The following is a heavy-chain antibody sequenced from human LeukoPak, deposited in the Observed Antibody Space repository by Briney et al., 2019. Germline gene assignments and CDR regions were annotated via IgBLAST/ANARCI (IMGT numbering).Heavy chain of an antibody. V-gene: IGHV4-59*01. CDR3: AREYSSGGFDY. Sequence: SETLSLTCTVSGGSISSYYWSWIRQPPGKGLEWIGYIYCSGSTNYNPSLKSRVTISVDTSKNQFSLKLSSVTAADTAVYYCAREYSSGGFDYWGQGTLVTVSS. CDR1: GGSISSYY. D-gene: IGHD6-19*01. CDR2: IYCSGST. J-gene: IGHJ4*02.